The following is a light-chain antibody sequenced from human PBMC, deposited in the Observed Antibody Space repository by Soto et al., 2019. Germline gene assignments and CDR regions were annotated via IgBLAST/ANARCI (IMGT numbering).Light chain of an antibody. CDR1: QGISSY. Sequence: DIQMTQSPSSVSASVGDRVTITCRASQGISSYLAWYQQKPGRAPKLLISAASSLQSGVPSRFSGSGSGTDFTLTISRLQPEDFATYYCQQTMTFPLTFGRGPKVEI. CDR2: AAS. J-gene: IGKJ4*01. V-gene: IGKV1-12*01. CDR3: QQTMTFPLT.